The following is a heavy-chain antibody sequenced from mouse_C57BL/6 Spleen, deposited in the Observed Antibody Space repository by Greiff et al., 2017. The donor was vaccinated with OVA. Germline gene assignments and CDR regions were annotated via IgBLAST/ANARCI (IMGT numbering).Heavy chain of an antibody. D-gene: IGHD2-4*01. CDR1: GYTFTDYE. J-gene: IGHJ3*01. V-gene: IGHV1-15*01. Sequence: QVQLQQSGAELVRPGASVTLSCKASGYTFTDYEMHWVKQTPVHGLEWIGAIDPETGGTAYNQKFKGKAILTADKSSSTAYMELRSLTSEDSAVYYCTHYDYTGAWFAYWGKGTLVTVSA. CDR2: IDPETGGT. CDR3: THYDYTGAWFAY.